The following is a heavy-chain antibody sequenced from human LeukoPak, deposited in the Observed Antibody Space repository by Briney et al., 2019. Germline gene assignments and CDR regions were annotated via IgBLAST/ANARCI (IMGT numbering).Heavy chain of an antibody. CDR1: GGTFSSYA. D-gene: IGHD3-3*01. V-gene: IGHV1-69*13. CDR3: ARELRNDFWSGYFVY. Sequence: SVKVSCKASGGTFSSYAISWVRQAPGQGLEWMGGIIPIFGTANYAQKFQGRVTITADESTSTAYMELSSLRSEDTAVYYCARELRNDFWSGYFVYWGQGALVTVSS. J-gene: IGHJ4*02. CDR2: IIPIFGTA.